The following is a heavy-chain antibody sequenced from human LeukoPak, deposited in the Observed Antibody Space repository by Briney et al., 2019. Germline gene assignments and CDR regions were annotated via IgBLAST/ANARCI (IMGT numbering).Heavy chain of an antibody. J-gene: IGHJ4*02. CDR2: ISWNSGSI. V-gene: IGHV3-9*01. D-gene: IGHD3-10*01. Sequence: QPGGSLRLSCAASGFTFDDYAMHWVRHAPGKGLEWVSGISWNSGSIGYADSVKGRFTISRDNAKNSLYLQMNSLRVEDTAVYYCGRYGQVPIDWGQGTLVTVSS. CDR1: GFTFDDYA. CDR3: GRYGQVPID.